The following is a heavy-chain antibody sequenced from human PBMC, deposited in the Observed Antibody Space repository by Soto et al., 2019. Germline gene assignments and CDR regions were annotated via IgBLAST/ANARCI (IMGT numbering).Heavy chain of an antibody. CDR3: AREGLAQGSSRPLGY. D-gene: IGHD6-19*01. CDR2: ISSSSSYI. V-gene: IGHV3-21*01. J-gene: IGHJ4*02. Sequence: EVQLVESGGGLVKPGGSLRLSCAASGFTFSSYSMNWVRQATGKGLEWVSSISSSSSYIYYADSVKGRFTISKDNAKNSMYLQMNSLRAEDTAVYYCAREGLAQGSSRPLGYWGQGTLVTVSS. CDR1: GFTFSSYS.